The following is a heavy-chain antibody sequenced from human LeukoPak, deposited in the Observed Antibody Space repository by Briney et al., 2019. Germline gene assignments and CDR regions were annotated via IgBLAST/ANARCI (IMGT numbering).Heavy chain of an antibody. CDR3: ARETMVRGVIITDYYYYYMDV. D-gene: IGHD3-10*01. Sequence: SETLSLTCTVSGGSISSYYWSWIRQPPGKGLEWIGYIYYSGSTNYNPSLKSRVTISADTSKNQFSLKLSSVTAADTAVYYCARETMVRGVIITDYYYYYMDVWGKGTTVTISS. V-gene: IGHV4-59*12. CDR2: IYYSGST. CDR1: GGSISSYY. J-gene: IGHJ6*03.